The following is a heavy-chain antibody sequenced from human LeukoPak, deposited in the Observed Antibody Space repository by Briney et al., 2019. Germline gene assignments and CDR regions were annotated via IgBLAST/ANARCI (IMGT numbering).Heavy chain of an antibody. J-gene: IGHJ4*02. V-gene: IGHV3-30-3*01. CDR2: ISYDGSNK. CDR1: GFTFSSYA. Sequence: GRSLRLSCAASGFTFSSYAMHWVRQAPGKGLEWVAVISYDGSNKYYADSVKGRFTISRDYSENTLYLQMNSLRAEDTAVYYCANRYGGYSYGWGQGTLVTVSS. D-gene: IGHD5-18*01. CDR3: ANRYGGYSYG.